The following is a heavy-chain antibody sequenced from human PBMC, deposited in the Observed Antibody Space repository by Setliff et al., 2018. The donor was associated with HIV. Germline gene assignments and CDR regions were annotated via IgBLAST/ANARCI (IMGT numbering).Heavy chain of an antibody. CDR1: GASISSYY. CDR2: ISPTGNT. Sequence: SETLSLTCSVSGASISSYYWSWIRQPPGKGLEWTGYISPTGNTNYNPSLKSRVTISTDTSKNQFSLNVRSVTAADTAVYFCAKSSPSIGYISDHWGQGTLVTVSS. J-gene: IGHJ4*02. D-gene: IGHD5-12*01. CDR3: AKSSPSIGYISDH. V-gene: IGHV4-59*03.